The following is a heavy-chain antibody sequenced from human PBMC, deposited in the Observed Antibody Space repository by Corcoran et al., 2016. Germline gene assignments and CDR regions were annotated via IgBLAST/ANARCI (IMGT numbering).Heavy chain of an antibody. Sequence: QVQLVESGGGVVQPGRSLRLSCAASGFTFSSYGMHWVRQAPGKGLEWVAVIWYDGSNKYYADSVKGRFNISRDNSKNTLYLQMNSLRADDTAVYYCARDGGVYSGSGYGMHVWGQGTTLTVSS. D-gene: IGHD3-10*01. J-gene: IGHJ6*02. CDR1: GFTFSSYG. CDR2: IWYDGSNK. CDR3: ARDGGVYSGSGYGMHV. V-gene: IGHV3-33*01.